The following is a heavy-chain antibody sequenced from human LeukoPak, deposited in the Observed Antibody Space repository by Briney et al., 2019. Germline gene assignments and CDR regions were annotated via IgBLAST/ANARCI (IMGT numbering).Heavy chain of an antibody. V-gene: IGHV4-59*08. J-gene: IGHJ6*03. CDR2: IFYSGST. CDR1: GGSISPYS. D-gene: IGHD3-22*01. CDR3: ARDYHDTSGYNYVGGYYYMDV. Sequence: SETLSLTCTVSGGSISPYSWSWIRQPPGKGLEWFGYIFYSGSTNYNPSLKSRVTISVATSKNEFYLELSSVTAADTAVYYCARDYHDTSGYNYVGGYYYMDVWGKGTTVTVSS.